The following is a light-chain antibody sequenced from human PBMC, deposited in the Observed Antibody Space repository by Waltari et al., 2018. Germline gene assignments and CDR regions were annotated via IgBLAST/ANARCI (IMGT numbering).Light chain of an antibody. J-gene: IGKJ1*01. CDR3: QQYGSSPWT. V-gene: IGKV3-20*01. CDR1: QSVSSSY. CDR2: GAS. Sequence: EIVLTQSPGTLSLSPGEGATLSCRASQSVSSSYLAWYQQKPGQAPRVLIHGASNRATGIPDRFSGSGSVTDFTLTISRLEPEDFAVYYCQQYGSSPWTFGQGTKVEIK.